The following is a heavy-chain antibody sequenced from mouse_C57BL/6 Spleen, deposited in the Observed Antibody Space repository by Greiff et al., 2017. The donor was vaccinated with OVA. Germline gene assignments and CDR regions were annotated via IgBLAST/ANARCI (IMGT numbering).Heavy chain of an antibody. D-gene: IGHD2-1*01. Sequence: VQLQQPGAELVRPGSSVKLSCKASGYTFTSYWMDWVKQRPGQGLEWIGNIYPSDSETHYNQKFKGKATLTVDKSSSTAYMQLSSLTSEDSAVYYCAINYGNYGFYYFDYWGQGTTLTVSS. J-gene: IGHJ2*01. CDR2: IYPSDSET. CDR1: GYTFTSYW. V-gene: IGHV1-61*01. CDR3: AINYGNYGFYYFDY.